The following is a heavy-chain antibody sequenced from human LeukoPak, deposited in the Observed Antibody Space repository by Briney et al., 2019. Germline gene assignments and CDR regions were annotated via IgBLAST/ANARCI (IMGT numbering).Heavy chain of an antibody. Sequence: GGSLRLSCAASGFTFSSYEMNWVRQAPGKGLEWVSYISSSGSTIYYADSVKGRFTISRDNAKTSLYLQMNSLRAEDTAVYYCARDLGQWLVRALDYWGQGTLVTVSS. CDR3: ARDLGQWLVRALDY. V-gene: IGHV3-48*03. J-gene: IGHJ4*02. CDR2: ISSSGSTI. D-gene: IGHD6-19*01. CDR1: GFTFSSYE.